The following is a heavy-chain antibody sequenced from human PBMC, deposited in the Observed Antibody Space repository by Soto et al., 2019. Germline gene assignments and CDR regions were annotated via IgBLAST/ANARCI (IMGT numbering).Heavy chain of an antibody. D-gene: IGHD5-18*01. CDR2: IYHSGST. V-gene: IGHV4-4*02. J-gene: IGHJ6*02. CDR1: GGSISSSNW. CDR3: ARDRDTAMVYYYGMDV. Sequence: SETLSLTCAVSGGSISSSNWWSCVRQPPGKGLEWIGEIYHSGSTNYNPSLKSRVTISVDKSKNQFSLKLSSVTAADTAVYYCARDRDTAMVYYYGMDVWGQGTTVTVS.